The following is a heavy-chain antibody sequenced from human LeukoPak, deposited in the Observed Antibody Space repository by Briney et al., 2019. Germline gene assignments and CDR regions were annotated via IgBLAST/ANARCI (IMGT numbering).Heavy chain of an antibody. CDR2: INSDGSST. CDR1: GFTFSSHW. V-gene: IGHV3-74*01. D-gene: IGHD1-26*01. CDR3: ARDPSYSENLDY. J-gene: IGHJ4*02. Sequence: GGSLRLSCAASGFTFSSHWMHWVRQAPGKGLVWVSRINSDGSSTSYADSVKGRFTISRDNAKNTLYLQMNSLRAEDTAVYYCARDPSYSENLDYWGQGTLVTVSS.